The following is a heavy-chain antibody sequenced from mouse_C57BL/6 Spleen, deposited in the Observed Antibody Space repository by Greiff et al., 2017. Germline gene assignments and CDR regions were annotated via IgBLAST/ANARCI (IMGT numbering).Heavy chain of an antibody. V-gene: IGHV1-55*01. J-gene: IGHJ1*03. D-gene: IGHD1-1*01. CDR1: GYTFTSYW. CDR2: IYPGSGST. Sequence: VQLQQPGAELVKPGASVKMSCKASGYTFTSYWITWVKQRPGQGLEWIGDIYPGSGSTNYNEKFKSKATLTVDTSSSTAYMQLSSLTSEDSAVYYWARGHYYGSNCYFDVWGTGTTVTVAT. CDR3: ARGHYYGSNCYFDV.